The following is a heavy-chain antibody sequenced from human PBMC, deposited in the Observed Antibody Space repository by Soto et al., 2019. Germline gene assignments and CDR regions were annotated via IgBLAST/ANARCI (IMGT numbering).Heavy chain of an antibody. CDR1: GFSVNSYF. J-gene: IGHJ3*01. V-gene: IGHV3-53*01. CDR2: TPRTGAT. CDR3: RAWLLAESFDV. D-gene: IGHD3-22*01. Sequence: VQLVESGGGLMQPGGSLRLSCVASGFSVNSYFMNWVRKAPGKGLEWVSFTPRTGATLYADSVKGRLIVSRDDANNAVYLRLNSLTIDDTAVYYCRAWLLAESFDVWGPGTVVTVSA.